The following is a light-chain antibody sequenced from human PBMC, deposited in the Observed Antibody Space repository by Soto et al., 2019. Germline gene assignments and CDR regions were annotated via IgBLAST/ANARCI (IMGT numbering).Light chain of an antibody. CDR3: QQRSDWPLT. V-gene: IGKV3-11*01. CDR2: DAS. J-gene: IGKJ4*01. Sequence: EIVLTQSPVTLSLSPGERATLSCRASQSVSRYLAWYQQKPGQPPRRLIYDASKRATGVPARFRGSGSGTAFTLTISSLEPEDLAVYYCQQRSDWPLTFGGGTDVAI. CDR1: QSVSRY.